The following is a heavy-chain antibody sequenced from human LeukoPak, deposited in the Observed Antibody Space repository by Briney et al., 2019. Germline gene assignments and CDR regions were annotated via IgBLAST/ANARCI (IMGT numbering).Heavy chain of an antibody. Sequence: MPSETLSLTCAVYGGSFSGYYWSWIRQPPGKGLEWIGSIYYSGSTYYNPSLKSRVTISVDTSKNQFSLKLSSVTAADTAVYYCARDWKQWLVRGAFDIWGQGTMVTVSS. CDR3: ARDWKQWLVRGAFDI. D-gene: IGHD6-19*01. V-gene: IGHV4-34*01. CDR1: GGSFSGYY. CDR2: IYYSGST. J-gene: IGHJ3*02.